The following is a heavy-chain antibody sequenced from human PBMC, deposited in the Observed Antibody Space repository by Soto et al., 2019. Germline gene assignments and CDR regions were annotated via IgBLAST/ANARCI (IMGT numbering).Heavy chain of an antibody. CDR3: ARVSEVIAAAGTPPWYFDL. V-gene: IGHV1-69*01. Sequence: QVQLVQSGAEVKKPGSSVKVSCKASGGTFSSYAISWVRQAPGQGLEWMGGIIPIFGTANYAQKFQGRVTITADESTSTAYMERSSLRSEDTAVYYCARVSEVIAAAGTPPWYFDLWGRGTLVTVSS. D-gene: IGHD6-13*01. J-gene: IGHJ2*01. CDR1: GGTFSSYA. CDR2: IIPIFGTA.